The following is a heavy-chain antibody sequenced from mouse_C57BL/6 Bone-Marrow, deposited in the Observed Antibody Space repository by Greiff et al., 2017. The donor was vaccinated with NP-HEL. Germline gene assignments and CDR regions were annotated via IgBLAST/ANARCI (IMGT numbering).Heavy chain of an antibody. J-gene: IGHJ1*03. CDR2: IDPNSGGT. V-gene: IGHV1-72*01. CDR1: GYTFTSYW. Sequence: QVQLQQPGAELVKPGASVKLSCKASGYTFTSYWMHWVKQRPGRGLEWIGRIDPNSGGTKYNEKFKSKATLTVDKPSSTAYMQLSSLTSEDSAVYYCARWVGSSDEDWYFDVWGTGSTVTVSS. D-gene: IGHD1-1*01. CDR3: ARWVGSSDEDWYFDV.